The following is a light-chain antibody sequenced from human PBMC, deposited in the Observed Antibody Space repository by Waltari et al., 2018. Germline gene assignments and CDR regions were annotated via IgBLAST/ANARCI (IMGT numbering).Light chain of an antibody. V-gene: IGKV1-39*01. CDR3: QQSYSMPYT. Sequence: DIQMTQSPSSLSASVGDRVTITCRASQTISFYLHWYQHKPGKAPELLIHAAPSLQSGVPSRFSGSGSGTDFTLTISSLQLEDFATFYCQQSYSMPYTFGQGTKLEIK. J-gene: IGKJ2*01. CDR1: QTISFY. CDR2: AAP.